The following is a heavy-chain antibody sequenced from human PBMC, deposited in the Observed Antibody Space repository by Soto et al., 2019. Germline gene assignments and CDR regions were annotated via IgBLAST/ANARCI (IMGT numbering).Heavy chain of an antibody. CDR3: ARRPSDGTTYYYDF. CDR1: GFTFSSYA. V-gene: IGHV3-23*01. CDR2: ISGSGGIR. J-gene: IGHJ4*02. D-gene: IGHD3-22*01. Sequence: GGSLRLSCAASGFTFSSYAMSWVRQAPGKGLEWVSAISGSGGIRYYADSVKGRFTLSRDTSKNTLYLQMNSLRAEDTAVYYCARRPSDGTTYYYDFWGQGTLVTVSS.